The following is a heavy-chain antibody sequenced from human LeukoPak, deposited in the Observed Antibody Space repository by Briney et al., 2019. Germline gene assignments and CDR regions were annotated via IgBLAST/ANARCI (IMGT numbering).Heavy chain of an antibody. D-gene: IGHD3-22*01. CDR3: ARRRDSSGYYYFDY. Sequence: GGSLRLSCAASGFAFDDYGMTWVRQALGKGLEWVSGLKWNGDNIRYADSVKGRFTISRDNARRSLYLQMNSLRAEDTALYYCARRRDSSGYYYFDYWGQGTMVTVSS. V-gene: IGHV3-20*04. CDR1: GFAFDDYG. CDR2: LKWNGDNI. J-gene: IGHJ4*02.